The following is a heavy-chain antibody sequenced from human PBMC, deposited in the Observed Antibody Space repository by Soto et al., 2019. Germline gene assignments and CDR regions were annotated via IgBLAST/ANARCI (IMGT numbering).Heavy chain of an antibody. J-gene: IGHJ4*02. CDR1: GGSISSGGYY. Sequence: SETLSLTCTVSGGSISSGGYYWSWIRQHPGKGLEWIGYIYYSGSTYYNPSLKSRVTISVDTSKNQFSLKLSSVTAADTAVYFCAGGLRVVRGVILQTFDYWGQGTLVTVSS. CDR3: AGGLRVVRGVILQTFDY. V-gene: IGHV4-31*03. D-gene: IGHD3-10*01. CDR2: IYYSGST.